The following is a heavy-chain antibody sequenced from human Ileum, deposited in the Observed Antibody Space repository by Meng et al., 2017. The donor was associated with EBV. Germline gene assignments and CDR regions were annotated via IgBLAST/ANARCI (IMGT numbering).Heavy chain of an antibody. J-gene: IGHJ4*02. CDR1: GFAFSSYA. CDR3: AKGNTVITPLDF. D-gene: IGHD4-23*01. Sequence: EGQCLESGGGFEQPGGSLRLSCAACGFAFSSYAMTWVRQAPGKGLEWVSVISGSGGVTYYADSVKGRFTISRDNSKNTLYLQMNSLRAEDTAVYYCAKGNTVITPLDFWGQGSLVTVSS. V-gene: IGHV3-23*01. CDR2: ISGSGGVT.